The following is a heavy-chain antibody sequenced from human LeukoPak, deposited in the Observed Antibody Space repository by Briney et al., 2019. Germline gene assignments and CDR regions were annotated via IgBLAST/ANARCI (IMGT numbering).Heavy chain of an antibody. CDR1: GYTFTSYD. CDR2: MNPNSGNT. Sequence: ASVKVSCKASGYTFTSYDINWMRQATGQGLEWMGWMNPNSGNTGYAQKFQGRVTITRNTSISTAYMELSSLRSEDTAVYYCARVRSSIFGVVWAFDIWGQGTMVTVSS. D-gene: IGHD3-3*01. V-gene: IGHV1-8*03. CDR3: ARVRSSIFGVVWAFDI. J-gene: IGHJ3*02.